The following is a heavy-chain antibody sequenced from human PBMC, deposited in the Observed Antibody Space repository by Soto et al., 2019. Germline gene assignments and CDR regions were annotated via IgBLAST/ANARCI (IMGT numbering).Heavy chain of an antibody. V-gene: IGHV4-61*01. D-gene: IGHD1-20*01. CDR3: ASYNWNDYGDY. CDR1: GGSVSSGSYY. CDR2: IYYSETT. J-gene: IGHJ4*02. Sequence: QVQLQESGPGLVKPSETLSLTCTVSGGSVSSGSYYWSWIRQPPGKGLEWIGYIYYSETTNYNPSLKSRVTISVDTSKNQFSLKLNSVTAADTAVYYCASYNWNDYGDYWGQGTLVTVSS.